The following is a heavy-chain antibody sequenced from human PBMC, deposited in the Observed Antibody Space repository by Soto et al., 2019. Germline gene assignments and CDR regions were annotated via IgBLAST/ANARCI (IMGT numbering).Heavy chain of an antibody. D-gene: IGHD1-26*01. Sequence: GGSLRLSCAASGFTFRRYSMNWVRQAPGKGLEWVSSIISSSSYIYYAYSVKGRVTISRDNAKNSLYLQMNNLRAEDRALYYCARERAGLATSPVVGFDYWGQGTLVTVSS. CDR1: GFTFRRYS. CDR3: ARERAGLATSPVVGFDY. V-gene: IGHV3-21*01. J-gene: IGHJ4*02. CDR2: IISSSSYI.